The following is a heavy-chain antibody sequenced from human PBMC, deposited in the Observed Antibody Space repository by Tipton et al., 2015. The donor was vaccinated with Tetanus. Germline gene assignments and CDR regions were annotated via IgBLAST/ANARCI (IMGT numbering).Heavy chain of an antibody. CDR1: GGSLSRYY. D-gene: IGHD5-12*01. CDR3: ARGPRLLLYYFDS. CDR2: VDDSGST. V-gene: IGHV4-34*01. J-gene: IGHJ4*02. Sequence: LRLSCAVYGGSLSRYYWTWIRQPPGKGLEWIGEVDDSGSTNYSPSLKSRVTISLDTSKNEFSLTLSSVTAADTAVYYCARGPRLLLYYFDSWGQGTLVTVSS.